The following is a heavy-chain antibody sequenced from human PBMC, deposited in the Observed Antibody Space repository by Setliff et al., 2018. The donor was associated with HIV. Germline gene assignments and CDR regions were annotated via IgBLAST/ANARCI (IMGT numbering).Heavy chain of an antibody. J-gene: IGHJ4*02. CDR3: AKGAGFYGDYTFDH. V-gene: IGHV4-59*01. CDR2: IYSTGST. D-gene: IGHD4-17*01. CDR1: GDSFTDNY. Sequence: SETLSLTCIVSGDSFTDNYWSWIRQSPGRELEWIGYIYSTGSTNYNPSLQSRVTISMVASRNQFSLKVTSVTAADTAVYYCAKGAGFYGDYTFDHWGQGRQVTVSS.